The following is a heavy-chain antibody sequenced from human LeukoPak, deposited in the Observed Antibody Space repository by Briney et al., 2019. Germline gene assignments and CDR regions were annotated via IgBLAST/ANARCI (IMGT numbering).Heavy chain of an antibody. D-gene: IGHD6-19*01. Sequence: SETLSLTCTVSGGSISSYYWSWIRQPAGKGLEWIGRIYTSGSTNYNPSLKSRVTMSVDTSKNQFSLKLSSVTAADTAVYYCARDGLVQTGEDYYYYYMDVWGKGTTVTVSS. V-gene: IGHV4-4*07. CDR1: GGSISSYY. J-gene: IGHJ6*03. CDR3: ARDGLVQTGEDYYYYYMDV. CDR2: IYTSGST.